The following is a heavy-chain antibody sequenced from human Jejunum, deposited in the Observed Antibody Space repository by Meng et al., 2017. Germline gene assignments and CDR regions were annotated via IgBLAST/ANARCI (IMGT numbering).Heavy chain of an antibody. CDR3: IRGRGDKYGYFDY. J-gene: IGHJ4*02. V-gene: IGHV3-74*01. CDR2: ISTDGRTT. D-gene: IGHD5-18*01. CDR1: GFTFSSDW. Sequence: VVLGESGGGLVQPGGSLRLSCAGSGFTFSSDWMHWVRQVPGKGLVWVSRISTDGRTTNYADSVKGRFTISRDNSKNTLYLQMNSLRAEDTAVYYCIRGRGDKYGYFDYWGQGTLVTVSS.